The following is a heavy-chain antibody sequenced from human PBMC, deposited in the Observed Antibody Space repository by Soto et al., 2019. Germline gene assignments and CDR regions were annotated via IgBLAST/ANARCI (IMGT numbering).Heavy chain of an antibody. J-gene: IGHJ2*01. V-gene: IGHV4-59*01. CDR2: IYYSGST. Sequence: QVQLQESGPGLVKPSETLSLTCTVSGGSISSYYWSWIRQPPGKGLEWIGYIYYSGSTNYNPSLKSRVTISVDTSKNQFSLKLSSVTAADTAVYYCARDRGDSSGYEDWYFDLWGRGTLVTVSS. CDR3: ARDRGDSSGYEDWYFDL. D-gene: IGHD3-22*01. CDR1: GGSISSYY.